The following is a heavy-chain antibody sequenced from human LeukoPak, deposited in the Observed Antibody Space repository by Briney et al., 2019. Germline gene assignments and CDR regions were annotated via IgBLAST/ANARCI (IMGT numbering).Heavy chain of an antibody. J-gene: IGHJ3*02. CDR2: IYYSGST. CDR3: ARGPYSYDSSGAFDI. D-gene: IGHD3-22*01. V-gene: IGHV4-39*07. Sequence: SETLSLTCTVSGGSISSSSYHWGWIRQPPGKGLEWIGTIYYSGSTYYSPSLKSRVTISVDTSKNQFSLKLSSVTAADTAVYFCARGPYSYDSSGAFDIWGQGTMVTVSS. CDR1: GGSISSSSYH.